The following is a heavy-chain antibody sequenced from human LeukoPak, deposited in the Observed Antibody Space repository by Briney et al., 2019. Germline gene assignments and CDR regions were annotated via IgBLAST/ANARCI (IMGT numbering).Heavy chain of an antibody. Sequence: ASVKVSCKASGYTFTGYYMHWVRQAPGQGLEWMGWINPNSGGTNYAQKFQGWVTMTRDTSISTAYMELSRLRSDDTAVYYCARGGSYYDSSGYYYDYWGQGTLVTVSS. J-gene: IGHJ4*02. CDR3: ARGGSYYDSSGYYYDY. D-gene: IGHD3-22*01. CDR2: INPNSGGT. CDR1: GYTFTGYY. V-gene: IGHV1-2*04.